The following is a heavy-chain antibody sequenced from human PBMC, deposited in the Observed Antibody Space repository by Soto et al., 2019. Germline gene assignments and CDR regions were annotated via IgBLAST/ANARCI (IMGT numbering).Heavy chain of an antibody. J-gene: IGHJ4*02. CDR2: IYYSGTT. D-gene: IGHD4-17*01. CDR3: ARSPEATVTAFDY. Sequence: QVQLQESGPGLVKPSQTLSLTCTVSGGSISSGGYYWSWIRQHPGNGLEWIGYIYYSGTTYYNPSLKSRVTISVDTSKNQLSLKLSSVTAADPAVYYCARSPEATVTAFDYWGQGTLVTVSS. CDR1: GGSISSGGYY. V-gene: IGHV4-31*03.